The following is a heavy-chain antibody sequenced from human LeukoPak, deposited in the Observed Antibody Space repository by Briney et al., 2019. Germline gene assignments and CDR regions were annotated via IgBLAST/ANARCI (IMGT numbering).Heavy chain of an antibody. D-gene: IGHD6-19*01. Sequence: PGGSLRLSCAASGFTFSDYEMNWVRQAPGKGLEWVSVIYSGGSTYYADSVKGRFTISRDNSKNTLYLQMNSLRAEDTAVYYCARDPTAVAGTGDDYWGQGTLVTVSS. V-gene: IGHV3-66*01. J-gene: IGHJ4*02. CDR3: ARDPTAVAGTGDDY. CDR1: GFTFSDYE. CDR2: IYSGGST.